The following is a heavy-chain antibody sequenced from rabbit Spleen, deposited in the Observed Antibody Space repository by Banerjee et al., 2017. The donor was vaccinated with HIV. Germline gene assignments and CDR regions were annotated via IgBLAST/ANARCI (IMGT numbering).Heavy chain of an antibody. J-gene: IGHJ4*01. CDR1: GFSISSYR. V-gene: IGHV1S25*01. Sequence: QEQLEESGGGLVTPGGTLTLTCTASGFSISSYRMGWVRQAPGKGLEWIGIMHTDGGIEYASWVKGRFTMSRNNAQNTVDLKMNSLTAADTATYFCAREVVGDGYFNLWGPGTLVTVS. CDR3: AREVVGDGYFNL. D-gene: IGHD1-1*01. CDR2: MHTDGGI.